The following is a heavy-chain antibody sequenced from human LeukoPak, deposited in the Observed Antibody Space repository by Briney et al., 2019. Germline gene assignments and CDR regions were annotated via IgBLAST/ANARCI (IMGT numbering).Heavy chain of an antibody. CDR2: IYYSGST. Sequence: SETLSLTCTVSGGSISGYYWTWIRQPPGKGLEWIGYIYYSGSTNYNPSLKSRVTISIDTSKNQFSLKLSSVTAADTAVYYCARESGSYYGLDYWGQGTLVTVSS. V-gene: IGHV4-59*01. CDR1: GGSISGYY. CDR3: ARESGSYYGLDY. J-gene: IGHJ4*02. D-gene: IGHD1-26*01.